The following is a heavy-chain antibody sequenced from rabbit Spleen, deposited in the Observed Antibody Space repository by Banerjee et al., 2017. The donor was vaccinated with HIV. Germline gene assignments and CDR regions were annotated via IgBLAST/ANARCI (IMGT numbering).Heavy chain of an antibody. V-gene: IGHV1S40*01. CDR1: GFSFNSSDY. Sequence: QSLEESGGGLVKPGASLTLTCKASGFSFNSSDYMCWVRQAPGKGLEWIACIYTGSSGSTYYASWAKGRFTISKTSSTTVTLQMTSLTAADTATYFCARSIDSGDDSGTGDLWGQGTLVTVS. J-gene: IGHJ4*01. CDR2: IYTGSSGST. D-gene: IGHD1-1*01. CDR3: ARSIDSGDDSGTGDL.